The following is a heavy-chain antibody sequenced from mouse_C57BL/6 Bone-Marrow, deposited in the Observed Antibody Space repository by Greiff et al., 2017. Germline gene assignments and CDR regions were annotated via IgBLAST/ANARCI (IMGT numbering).Heavy chain of an antibody. J-gene: IGHJ2*01. V-gene: IGHV1-26*01. CDR3: ARLITTVVGYFDY. CDR2: INPNNGGT. Sequence: EVQLQQSGPELVKPGASVKISCKASGYTFTDYYMNWVKQSHGKSLEWIGDINPNNGGTSYNQKFKGKATLTVDKSSSTAYMELRSLTSEDSAVYYCARLITTVVGYFDYWGQGTTLTVSS. D-gene: IGHD1-1*01. CDR1: GYTFTDYY.